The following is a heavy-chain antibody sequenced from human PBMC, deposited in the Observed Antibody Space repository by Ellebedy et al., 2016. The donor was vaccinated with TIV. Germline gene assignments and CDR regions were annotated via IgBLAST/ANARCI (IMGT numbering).Heavy chain of an antibody. CDR2: IYYSGST. Sequence: LRLXCTVSGGSISSGGYYWSWIRQHPGKGLEWIGYIYYSGSTYYNPSLKSRVTISVDTSKNQFSLKLSSVTAADTAVYYCARDRITRALKYHYYGMDVWGQGTTVTVSS. CDR1: GGSISSGGYY. V-gene: IGHV4-31*03. D-gene: IGHD2-15*01. J-gene: IGHJ6*02. CDR3: ARDRITRALKYHYYGMDV.